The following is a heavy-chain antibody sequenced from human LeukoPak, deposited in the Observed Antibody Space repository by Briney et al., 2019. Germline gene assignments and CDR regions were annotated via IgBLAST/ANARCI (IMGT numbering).Heavy chain of an antibody. CDR1: GGSISSYY. CDR2: IYYSGST. D-gene: IGHD3-3*01. V-gene: IGHV4-59*05. Sequence: SETLSLTCTVSGGSISSYYWSWIRQPAGKGLEWIGSIYYSGSTYYSPSLKSRVTISVDTSKNQFSLKLSSVTAADTAVYYCASLPTIFGVVRPWGQGTLVTVSS. CDR3: ASLPTIFGVVRP. J-gene: IGHJ5*02.